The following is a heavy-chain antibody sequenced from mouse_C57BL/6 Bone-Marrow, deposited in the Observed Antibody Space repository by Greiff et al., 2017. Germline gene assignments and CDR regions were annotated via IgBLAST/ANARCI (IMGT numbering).Heavy chain of an antibody. CDR1: GYTFTSYW. V-gene: IGHV1-50*01. CDR3: ARWGADGYDPYYFDY. CDR2: IDPSDSYT. Sequence: QVQLQQPGAELVKPGASVKLSCKASGYTFTSYWMQWVKQRPGQGLEWIGEIDPSDSYTNYNQKFKGKATLTVDTSSSTAYMQLSSLTSEDSAVYYCARWGADGYDPYYFDYWGQGTTLTVSS. J-gene: IGHJ2*01. D-gene: IGHD2-2*01.